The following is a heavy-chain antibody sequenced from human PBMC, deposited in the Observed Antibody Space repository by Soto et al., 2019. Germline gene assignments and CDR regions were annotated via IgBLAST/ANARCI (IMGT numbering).Heavy chain of an antibody. CDR3: ARDGSYGSFDY. Sequence: SETLSLTCAVSGGSISSGGYSWSWIRQPPGKGLEWIGYIYHSGSTYYNPSLKSRVTISVDRSKNQFSLKLSSVTAADTAVYYCARDGSYGSFDYWGQGTLVTVSS. D-gene: IGHD5-18*01. CDR2: IYHSGST. J-gene: IGHJ4*02. V-gene: IGHV4-30-2*01. CDR1: GGSISSGGYS.